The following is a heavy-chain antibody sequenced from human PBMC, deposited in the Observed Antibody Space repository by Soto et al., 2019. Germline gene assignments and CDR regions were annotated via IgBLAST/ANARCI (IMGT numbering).Heavy chain of an antibody. J-gene: IGHJ5*02. CDR3: ARVGRLITAAGLLDA. V-gene: IGHV4-59*01. CDR2: IYYSGST. CDR1: NGSIGSYY. Sequence: SETLSLTCTISNGSIGSYYWTWIRQPPGKGLEWIGHIYYSGSTNYNPSLKSRLTLSLDTSKNQFSLKLTSVTAADTAVYSCARVGRLITAAGLLDAWGQGTLVTVSS. D-gene: IGHD6-13*01.